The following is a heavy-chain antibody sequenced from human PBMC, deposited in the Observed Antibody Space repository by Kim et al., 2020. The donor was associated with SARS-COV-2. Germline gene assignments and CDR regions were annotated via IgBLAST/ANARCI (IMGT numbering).Heavy chain of an antibody. V-gene: IGHV3-30*04. D-gene: IGHD3-10*01. J-gene: IGHJ4*02. CDR2: ISYDGSNK. CDR3: ARDHYYYGSGSYFDY. Sequence: GGSLRLSCAASGFTFSSYAMHWVRQAPGKGLAWVAVISYDGSNKYYADSVKGRFTISRDNSKNTLYLQMNSLRAEDTAVYYCARDHYYYGSGSYFDYWGKGTLVTVCS. CDR1: GFTFSSYA.